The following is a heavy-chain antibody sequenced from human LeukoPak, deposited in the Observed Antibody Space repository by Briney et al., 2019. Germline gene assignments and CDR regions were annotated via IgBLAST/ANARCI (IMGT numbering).Heavy chain of an antibody. CDR3: ARDQWWQLIAVAITSYFDC. CDR1: GFTFSTYW. V-gene: IGHV3-7*01. Sequence: GGSLRLSCAASGFTFSTYWMSWVRQAPGKGLEWVANIKQEGSEKYYVDSVKGRFTISRDNAKNSLYLQMNSLRAEDTAVYYCARDQWWQLIAVAITSYFDCWGQGTLVTVSS. CDR2: IKQEGSEK. D-gene: IGHD6-19*01. J-gene: IGHJ4*02.